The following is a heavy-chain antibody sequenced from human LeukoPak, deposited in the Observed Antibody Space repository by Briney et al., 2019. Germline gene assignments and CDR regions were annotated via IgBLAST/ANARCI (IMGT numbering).Heavy chain of an antibody. CDR1: GYRFTGLY. J-gene: IGHJ4*02. D-gene: IGHD3-22*01. Sequence: GASVKVSCKASGYRFTGLYIHWVRQAPGQGLEWMGWINPDSGDTNHAQTFQGRVTMTRDTSISTVYLELSSLTSDDTAVYYCARDPVRGYYYGLEYYFDYWGQGTLVTVSS. CDR3: ARDPVRGYYYGLEYYFDY. CDR2: INPDSGDT. V-gene: IGHV1-2*02.